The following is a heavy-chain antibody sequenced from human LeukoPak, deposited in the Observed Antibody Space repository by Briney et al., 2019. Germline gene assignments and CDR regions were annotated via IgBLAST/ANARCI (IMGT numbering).Heavy chain of an antibody. CDR1: GGSVSGFY. V-gene: IGHV4-4*07. CDR2: VYTSENTQNSAST. CDR3: AIDTFSSGWWNYSDY. J-gene: IGHJ4*02. Sequence: PSETLSLTCSVSGGSVSGFYWSWLRQPAGKGLEWIGRVYTSENTQNSASTKYNPSLKSRVNMSVDTSKNQFSLKLRSMTPADTAIYFCAIDTFSSGWWNYSDYWGQGILVTVSS. D-gene: IGHD6-19*01.